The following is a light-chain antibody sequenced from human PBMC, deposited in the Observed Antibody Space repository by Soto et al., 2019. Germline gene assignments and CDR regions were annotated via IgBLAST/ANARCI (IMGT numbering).Light chain of an antibody. CDR2: KAS. V-gene: IGKV1-5*03. J-gene: IGKJ2*01. CDR3: QQYNSYLRT. CDR1: QSISSW. Sequence: DIQMTQSPSTLSASVGDRVTITCRASQSISSWLAWYQQKPGKAPKLLIYKASSLESGVPSRFSGSGSGTEFTLAISSRQPDDCATYYCQQYNSYLRTFGQGTKLEIK.